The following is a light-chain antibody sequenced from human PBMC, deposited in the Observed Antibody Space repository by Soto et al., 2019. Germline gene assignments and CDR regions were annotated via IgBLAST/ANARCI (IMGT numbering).Light chain of an antibody. CDR1: SSNIGSNY. CDR3: AAWNDNPNGPGYV. CDR2: SDD. Sequence: QSLRTQPPSASWSPGHGAAIACSGSSSNIGSNYVNWYQHLPGTAPKLLIYSDDQRPSGVPDRFSGSKSGTSASLAISGLQSEDEADYFCAAWNDNPNGPGYVFGTGTKVTVL. V-gene: IGLV1-44*01. J-gene: IGLJ1*01.